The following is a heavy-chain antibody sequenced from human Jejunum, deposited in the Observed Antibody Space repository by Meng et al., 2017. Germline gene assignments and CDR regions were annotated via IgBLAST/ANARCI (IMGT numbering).Heavy chain of an antibody. CDR3: AGRSYNYDDYFDF. D-gene: IGHD5-24*01. CDR1: GYTLNGFY. V-gene: IGHV1-2*06. CDR2: INTNSGGT. Sequence: QVQMDQSGAEVRKPGALVKVSCWASGYTLNGFYMHWVRQAPGQGLEWMGRINTNSGGTNYAQNFKGRVTLTRDTSTVYMEVNRLRSDDTAVYYCAGRSYNYDDYFDFWGRGTLVTVSS. J-gene: IGHJ4*02.